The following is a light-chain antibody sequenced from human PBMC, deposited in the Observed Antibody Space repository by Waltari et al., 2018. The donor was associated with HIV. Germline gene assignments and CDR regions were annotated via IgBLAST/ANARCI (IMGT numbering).Light chain of an antibody. CDR2: RNN. V-gene: IGLV1-47*01. Sequence: QSALTQPPSASGTPGQRVTISCSGSSSNIGRNYVYWYLQLPGMAPKLLIYRNNQRPSGVPDRFSGSKSGTSASLAISGLRSEDEADYYCASWDDSLSVVFGGGTKLTVL. J-gene: IGLJ2*01. CDR3: ASWDDSLSVV. CDR1: SSNIGRNY.